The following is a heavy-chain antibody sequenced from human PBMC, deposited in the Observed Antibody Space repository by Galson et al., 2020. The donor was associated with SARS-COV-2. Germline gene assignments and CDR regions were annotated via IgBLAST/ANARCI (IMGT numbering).Heavy chain of an antibody. CDR1: GYTFTSYY. Sequence: ASVKVSCKASGYTFTSYYIHWVRQAPGQGLEWMGIINPSGGGPTYAQTFQGRVTMTRDTSTSTVYMELSSLRSEDTAVYYCARDSQGGNDYNYLLFWGQGTLVTVSS. CDR3: ARDSQGGNDYNYLLF. CDR2: INPSGGGP. J-gene: IGHJ4*02. V-gene: IGHV1-46*01. D-gene: IGHD4-4*01.